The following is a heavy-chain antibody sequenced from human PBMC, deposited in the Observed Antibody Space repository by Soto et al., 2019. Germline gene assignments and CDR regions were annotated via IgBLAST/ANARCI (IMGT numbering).Heavy chain of an antibody. CDR1: GGSISSGRYY. CDR3: AREPSDYFIDV. Sequence: QVQLQESGPGLVKPSQTLSLTCTVSGGSISSGRYYWSWIRQHPGKGLEWIGNIHYSGSTYYNPSLKSRVTISVDTSKNQFSLKLSSVTAADTAVYYCAREPSDYFIDVWGQGTTVTVSS. CDR2: IHYSGST. J-gene: IGHJ6*02. V-gene: IGHV4-31*03.